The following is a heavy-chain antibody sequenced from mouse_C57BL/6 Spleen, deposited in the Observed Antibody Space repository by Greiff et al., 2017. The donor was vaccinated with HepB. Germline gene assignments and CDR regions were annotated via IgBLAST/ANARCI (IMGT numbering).Heavy chain of an antibody. D-gene: IGHD2-3*01. CDR2: ILPGSGST. J-gene: IGHJ2*01. V-gene: IGHV1-9*01. CDR3: ARGGAYDGDTGDYFDY. Sequence: QVQLKQSGAELMKPGASVKLSCKATGYTFTGYWIEWVKQRPGHGLEWIGEILPGSGSTNYNEKFKGKATFTADTSSNTAYMQLSSLTTEDSAIYYGARGGAYDGDTGDYFDYWGQGTTLTVSS. CDR1: GYTFTGYW.